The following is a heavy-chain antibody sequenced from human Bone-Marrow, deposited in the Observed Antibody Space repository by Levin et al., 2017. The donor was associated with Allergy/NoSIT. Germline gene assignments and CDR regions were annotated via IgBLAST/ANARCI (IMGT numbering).Heavy chain of an antibody. D-gene: IGHD2-15*01. J-gene: IGHJ4*02. CDR3: ARDVPYCSGGSCYYFDS. V-gene: IGHV3-33*01. Sequence: GGSLRLSCAASGFTFSRYGMHWVRQAPGKGLEWVAGIWNDGSNKYYTESVEGRFTISRDNSKNTLHLQMNSLRVEDTAVYYCARDVPYCSGGSCYYFDSWGQGALVTVSS. CDR1: GFTFSRYG. CDR2: IWNDGSNK.